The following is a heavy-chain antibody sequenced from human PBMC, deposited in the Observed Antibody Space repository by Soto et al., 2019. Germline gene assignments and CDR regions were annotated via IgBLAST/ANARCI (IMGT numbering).Heavy chain of an antibody. V-gene: IGHV5-51*07. CDR3: ASQSSSSGSGAFDI. J-gene: IGHJ3*02. CDR1: GYSLTSYW. CDR2: IYPGDSDT. D-gene: IGHD6-6*01. Sequence: QKISGKGSGYSLTSYWIGWVHQIPGKGLEWMGIIYPGDSDTRYSPSFQGQVTISADKSISTAYLQWSSLKASDTAMYYCASQSSSSGSGAFDIWGQGTMVTVSS.